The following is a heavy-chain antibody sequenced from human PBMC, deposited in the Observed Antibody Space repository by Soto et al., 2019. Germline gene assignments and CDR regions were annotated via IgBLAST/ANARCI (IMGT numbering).Heavy chain of an antibody. V-gene: IGHV3-33*07. CDR2: IWYDGSNK. CDR1: GFPFTTAW. CDR3: ARDRYYYDSSGQFDY. D-gene: IGHD3-22*01. Sequence: GGSLRLSCAASGFPFTTAWMTWVRQAPGKGLEWVAVIWYDGSNKYYADSVKGRFTISRDNSKNTLYLQMNSLRAEDTAVYYCARDRYYYDSSGQFDYWGQGTLVTVSS. J-gene: IGHJ4*02.